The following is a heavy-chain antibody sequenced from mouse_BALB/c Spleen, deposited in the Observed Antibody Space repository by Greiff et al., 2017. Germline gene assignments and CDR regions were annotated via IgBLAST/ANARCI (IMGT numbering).Heavy chain of an antibody. CDR2: ISNGGGST. J-gene: IGHJ4*01. D-gene: IGHD2-4*01. CDR1: GFTFSSYT. V-gene: IGHV5-12-2*01. Sequence: EVMLVESGGGLVQPGGSLKLSCAASGFTFSSYTMSWVRQTPEKRLEWVAYISNGGGSTYYPDTVKGRFTISRDNAKNTLYLQMSSLKSEDTAMYYCARLYYDYAMDYWGQGTSVTVSS. CDR3: ARLYYDYAMDY.